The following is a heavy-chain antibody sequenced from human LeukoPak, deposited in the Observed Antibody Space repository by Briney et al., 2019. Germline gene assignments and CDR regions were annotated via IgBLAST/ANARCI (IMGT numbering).Heavy chain of an antibody. CDR2: IWYDGSNK. Sequence: GGSLRLSCAASGFTFSSYGMQWVRQAPGKGLEWMAVIWYDGSNKYYADSVKGRFTISRDNSKNTVSLQMNSLRAEDTAVYYCAKDRYYYYYMDVWGKGTTVTVSS. CDR1: GFTFSSYG. J-gene: IGHJ6*03. V-gene: IGHV3-33*06. CDR3: AKDRYYYYYMDV.